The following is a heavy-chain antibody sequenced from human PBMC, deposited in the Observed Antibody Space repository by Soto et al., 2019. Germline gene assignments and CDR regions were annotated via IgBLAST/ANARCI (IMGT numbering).Heavy chain of an antibody. D-gene: IGHD3-10*02. CDR1: GGSISSGGYY. V-gene: IGHV4-31*03. Sequence: LSLTCTVSGGSISSGGYYWSWIRQHPGKGLEWIGYIYYSGSTYYNPSLKSRVTISVDTSKNQFSLKLSSVTAADTAVYYCARVVDLTYYYRRGGWFDPWGQGTLVTVS. CDR3: ARVVDLTYYYRRGGWFDP. J-gene: IGHJ5*02. CDR2: IYYSGST.